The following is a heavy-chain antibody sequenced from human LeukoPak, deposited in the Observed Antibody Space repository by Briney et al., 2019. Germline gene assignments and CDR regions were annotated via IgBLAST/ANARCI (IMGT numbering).Heavy chain of an antibody. CDR1: GFTFSSYA. CDR3: ARDAGSSTSSGKYYYYYGMDV. J-gene: IGHJ6*02. V-gene: IGHV3-30-3*01. D-gene: IGHD2-2*01. CDR2: ISYDGSNK. Sequence: GGSLRLSCAASGFTFSSYAMHWVRQAPGKGLEWVAVISYDGSNKYYADSVKGRFTISRDNSKNTLYLQMNSLRAEETAVYYCARDAGSSTSSGKYYYYYGMDVWGQGTTVTVSS.